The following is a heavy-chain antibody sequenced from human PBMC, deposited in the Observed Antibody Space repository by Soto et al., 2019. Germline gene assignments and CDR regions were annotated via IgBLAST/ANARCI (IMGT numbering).Heavy chain of an antibody. CDR3: ATEGRSYLRYGMDV. D-gene: IGHD2-21*01. CDR2: IYYSGST. J-gene: IGHJ6*02. CDR1: GGSISSYY. Sequence: SETLSLTCTVSGGSISSYYWSWIRQPPGKGLEWIGYIYYSGSTNYNPSLKSRVTISVDTSKNQFSLKLSSVTAADTAVYYCATEGRSYLRYGMDVWGQGTTVTVSS. V-gene: IGHV4-59*01.